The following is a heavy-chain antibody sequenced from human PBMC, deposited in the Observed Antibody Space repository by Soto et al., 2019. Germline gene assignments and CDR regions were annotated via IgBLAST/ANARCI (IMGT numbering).Heavy chain of an antibody. CDR2: IYYSGNT. CDR3: ASSSPFHY. CDR1: SASLSSSTYY. J-gene: IGHJ4*02. D-gene: IGHD6-6*01. V-gene: IGHV4-39*01. Sequence: SETLSLACSVSSASLSSSTYYWSWIRQPPGRGPEWIGSIYYSGNTYYKPSLKSRVSISIDTSRNQFSLKLTSVTAADTGVYYCASSSPFHYWGPGILVTVSS.